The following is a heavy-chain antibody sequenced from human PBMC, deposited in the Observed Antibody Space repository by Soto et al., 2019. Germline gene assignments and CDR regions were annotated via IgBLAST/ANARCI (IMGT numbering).Heavy chain of an antibody. J-gene: IGHJ6*02. D-gene: IGHD3-10*01. CDR2: IIPIFGTA. CDR1: GGTFSSYA. Sequence: GASVKVSCKASGGTFSSYAISWVRQAPGQGLEWMGGIIPIFGTANYAQKFQGRVTITADESTSTAYMELSSLRSEDTAVYYCARDEMVRGVIGYYYYGMDVWGQGSTVTVSS. CDR3: ARDEMVRGVIGYYYYGMDV. V-gene: IGHV1-69*13.